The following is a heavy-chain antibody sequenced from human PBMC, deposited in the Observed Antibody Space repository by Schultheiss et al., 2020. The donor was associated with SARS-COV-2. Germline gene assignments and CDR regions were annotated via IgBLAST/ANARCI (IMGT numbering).Heavy chain of an antibody. CDR3: ARYCSGGSCSGIGHYYGMDV. CDR1: GGSISSGGYY. D-gene: IGHD2-15*01. Sequence: SETLSLTCTVSGGSISSGGYYWGWIRQPPGKGLEWIGEINHSGSTNYNPSLKSRVTISVDTSKNQFSLNLNSVSAADTAVYYCARYCSGGSCSGIGHYYGMDVWGQGTTVTVSS. V-gene: IGHV4-39*07. J-gene: IGHJ6*02. CDR2: INHSGST.